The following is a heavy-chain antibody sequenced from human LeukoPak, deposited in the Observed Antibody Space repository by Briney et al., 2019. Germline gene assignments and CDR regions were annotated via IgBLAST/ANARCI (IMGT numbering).Heavy chain of an antibody. J-gene: IGHJ4*02. CDR1: GYTFTGYY. CDR3: ARDSAMVRGVIYY. D-gene: IGHD3-10*01. V-gene: IGHV1-2*02. Sequence: GASVKVSCKASGYTFTGYYMHWVRQAPGQGLEWMGWINPNSGGTNYAQKFQGRVTMTRDTSISTAYVELSRLRSDDTAVYYCARDSAMVRGVIYYWGQGTLVTVSS. CDR2: INPNSGGT.